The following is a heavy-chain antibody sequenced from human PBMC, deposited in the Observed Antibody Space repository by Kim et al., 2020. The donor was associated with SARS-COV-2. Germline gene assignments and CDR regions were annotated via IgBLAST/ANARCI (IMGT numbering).Heavy chain of an antibody. J-gene: IGHJ6*02. CDR1: GFTFSSYA. Sequence: GGSLRLSCAASGFTFSSYAMSWVRQAPGKGLVWVSAISGSGGSTYYADSVKGRFTTSRDNSKNTLYLQMNSLRAEDTAVYYCASGDYYGSGSYFYYYYGMAVWGQGTTVTVSS. CDR2: ISGSGGST. CDR3: ASGDYYGSGSYFYYYYGMAV. D-gene: IGHD3-10*01. V-gene: IGHV3-23*01.